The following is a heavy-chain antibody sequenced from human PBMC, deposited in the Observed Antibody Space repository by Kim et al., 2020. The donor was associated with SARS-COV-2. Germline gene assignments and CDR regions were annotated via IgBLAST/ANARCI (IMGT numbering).Heavy chain of an antibody. Sequence: AQKLQGRVTMTTDTSTSTAYMELRSLRSDDTAVYYCARDPRIAAAAPLDYWGQGTLVTVSS. D-gene: IGHD6-13*01. V-gene: IGHV1-18*01. CDR3: ARDPRIAAAAPLDY. J-gene: IGHJ4*02.